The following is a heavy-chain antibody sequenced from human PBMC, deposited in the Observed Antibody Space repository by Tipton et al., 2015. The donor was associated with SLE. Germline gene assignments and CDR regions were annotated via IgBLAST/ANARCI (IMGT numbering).Heavy chain of an antibody. CDR3: ARSRGYSYGDGWIDP. CDR2: IYYTGST. V-gene: IGHV4-59*12. D-gene: IGHD5-18*01. J-gene: IGHJ5*02. Sequence: TLSLTCTVSGGSISSYYWSWVRQPPGRGPEWIGYIYYTGSTNYNPPLKSRVSISIDTSKNHFSLNLSSVSAADTAVYYCARSRGYSYGDGWIDPWGQGTLVTVSS. CDR1: GGSISSYY.